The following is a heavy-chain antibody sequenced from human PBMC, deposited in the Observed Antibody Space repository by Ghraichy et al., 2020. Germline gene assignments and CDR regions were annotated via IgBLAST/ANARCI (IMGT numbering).Heavy chain of an antibody. D-gene: IGHD3-3*01. CDR3: AKEGGDFWSGYYTGSRPYYFYYYGMDV. J-gene: IGHJ6*02. CDR2: ISGSGGST. V-gene: IGHV3-23*01. CDR1: GFTFSSYA. Sequence: GGSLRLSCAASGFTFSSYAMSWVRQAPGKGLEWVSAISGSGGSTYYADSVKGRFTISRDNSKNTLYLQMNSLRAEDTAVYYCAKEGGDFWSGYYTGSRPYYFYYYGMDVWGQGTTVTVSS.